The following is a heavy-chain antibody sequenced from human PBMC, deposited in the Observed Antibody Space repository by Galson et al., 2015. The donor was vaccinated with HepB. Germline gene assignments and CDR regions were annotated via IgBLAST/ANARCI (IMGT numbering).Heavy chain of an antibody. CDR3: AKDMQATY. CDR2: ISSSGDST. D-gene: IGHD2-2*01. Sequence: SLRLSCAASGFTFSSAAMTRVRQAPGKGLEWVSLISSSGDSTYYADSVKGRFTISRDDSKNTLYLHMNNLRAEDTAVYYCAKDMQATYWGQGTQVTVSS. CDR1: GFTFSSAA. J-gene: IGHJ4*02. V-gene: IGHV3-23*01.